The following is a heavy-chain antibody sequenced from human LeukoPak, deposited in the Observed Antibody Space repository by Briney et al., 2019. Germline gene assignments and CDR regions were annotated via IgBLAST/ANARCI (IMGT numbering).Heavy chain of an antibody. CDR1: GGSISSSSYY. CDR3: AREPPLVVIAIPAPLFDY. CDR2: IYYSGST. V-gene: IGHV4-39*02. J-gene: IGHJ4*02. D-gene: IGHD2-21*01. Sequence: PSETLSLTCTVSGGSISSSSYYWGWIRQPPGKGLEWIGSIYYSGSTYYNPSLKSRVTISVDTSKNQFSLKLSSVTAADTAVYYCAREPPLVVIAIPAPLFDYWGQGTLVTVSS.